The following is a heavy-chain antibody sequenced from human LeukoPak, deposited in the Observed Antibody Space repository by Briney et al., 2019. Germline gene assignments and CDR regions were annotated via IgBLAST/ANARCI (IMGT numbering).Heavy chain of an antibody. Sequence: GGSLRLSCAASGFSFSSFSMNWVRQAPGKGLEWVSSISSTSSYIYYADSVKGRFTISRDNAKNSLYLQMNSLRAEDTAVYYCARVNFGGSSSRFDPWGQGTLVTVSS. D-gene: IGHD6-6*01. V-gene: IGHV3-21*01. CDR3: ARVNFGGSSSRFDP. CDR2: ISSTSSYI. J-gene: IGHJ5*02. CDR1: GFSFSSFS.